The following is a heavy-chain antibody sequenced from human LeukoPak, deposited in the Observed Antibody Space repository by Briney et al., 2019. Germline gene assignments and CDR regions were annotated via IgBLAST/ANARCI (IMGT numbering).Heavy chain of an antibody. D-gene: IGHD6-13*01. J-gene: IGHJ6*03. V-gene: IGHV3-30*04. CDR1: GFTFSSYA. CDR3: ARDTRDIKNFVSIAAAGRGNYYYYYYMDV. Sequence: HPGGSLRLSCAASGFTFSSYAMHWVRQAPGKGLEWVAVISYDGSNKHYADSVKGRFTISRDNAKNSLYLQMNSLRAEDTAVYYCARDTRDIKNFVSIAAAGRGNYYYYYYMDVWGKGTTATISS. CDR2: ISYDGSNK.